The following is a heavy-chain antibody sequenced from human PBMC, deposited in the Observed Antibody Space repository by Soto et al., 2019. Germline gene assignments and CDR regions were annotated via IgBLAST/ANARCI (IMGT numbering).Heavy chain of an antibody. V-gene: IGHV4-39*01. Sequence: SETLSLTCTVSGGSISSSSYYWGWIRQPPGKGLEWIGSIFYSGSTYYNPSLKSRVTISVDTSKNQFSLKLSSVTAADTAVYYCARHLTYCSAGSCYSDFPYYGMDVWGQGTTVTFSS. CDR2: IFYSGST. CDR3: ARHLTYCSAGSCYSDFPYYGMDV. J-gene: IGHJ6*02. CDR1: GGSISSSSYY. D-gene: IGHD2-15*01.